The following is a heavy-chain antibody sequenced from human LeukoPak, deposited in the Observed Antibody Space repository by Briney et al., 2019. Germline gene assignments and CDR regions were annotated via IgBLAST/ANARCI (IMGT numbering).Heavy chain of an antibody. Sequence: GGSLRLSRAASGFTFRRYSMNGARQAPGKGLEWVSSISSSSRYIYYADSVKGRFTISRDNAKTSLYPQMNSLRAEDTAVYYCARVGTPMVTIVAPYYMDVWGKGTTVTVSS. CDR2: ISSSSRYI. CDR3: ARVGTPMVTIVAPYYMDV. D-gene: IGHD5-18*01. V-gene: IGHV3-21*01. CDR1: GFTFRRYS. J-gene: IGHJ6*03.